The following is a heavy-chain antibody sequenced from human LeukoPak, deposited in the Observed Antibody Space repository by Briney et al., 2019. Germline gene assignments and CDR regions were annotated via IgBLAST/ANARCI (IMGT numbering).Heavy chain of an antibody. D-gene: IGHD1-26*01. Sequence: SETLSLTCTVSGGSISSGDYYWSWIRQPPGKGLEWIGYIYYSGSTYYNPSLKSRVTISVVTSKNQFSLKLSSVTAADTAVYYCARAIWDDPNYFDYWGQGTLVTVSS. V-gene: IGHV4-30-4*08. J-gene: IGHJ4*02. CDR2: IYYSGST. CDR1: GGSISSGDYY. CDR3: ARAIWDDPNYFDY.